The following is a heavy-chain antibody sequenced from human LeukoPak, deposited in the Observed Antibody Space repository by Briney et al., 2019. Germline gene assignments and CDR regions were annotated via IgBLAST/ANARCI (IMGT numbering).Heavy chain of an antibody. Sequence: GGSLRLSCAASGFTFSDYSMTWIRQTPGKGLESVSYISVSGSTICYADSVKGRFTISRDNAKNSLYLQLNSLRAEDTAVYYCARQAPVAIVGSDYSDYYYFFDVWGEGTAVTVSS. CDR1: GFTFSDYS. CDR2: ISVSGSTI. J-gene: IGHJ6*03. CDR3: ARQAPVAIVGSDYSDYYYFFDV. D-gene: IGHD2-21*01. V-gene: IGHV3-11*04.